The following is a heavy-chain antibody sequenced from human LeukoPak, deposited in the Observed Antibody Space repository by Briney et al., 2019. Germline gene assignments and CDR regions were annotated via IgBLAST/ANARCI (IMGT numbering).Heavy chain of an antibody. CDR1: NYTFTSYG. J-gene: IGHJ4*02. Sequence: GASVKVSCKASNYTFTSYGISWVRQAPGQGLEWMGWISGYNGKTNYAQKFQGRVTMTTDTSTSTAYMELRNLRSDDTAVYYCARVPSRSGSYHFPYYFDYWGQGTLVTVSS. D-gene: IGHD1-26*01. V-gene: IGHV1-18*01. CDR2: ISGYNGKT. CDR3: ARVPSRSGSYHFPYYFDY.